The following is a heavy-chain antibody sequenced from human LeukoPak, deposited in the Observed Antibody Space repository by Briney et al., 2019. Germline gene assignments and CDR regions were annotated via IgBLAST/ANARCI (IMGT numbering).Heavy chain of an antibody. CDR3: AKAPEWLSYIDY. CDR2: IYSGGST. J-gene: IGHJ4*02. V-gene: IGHV3-53*05. CDR1: GFTVSSNY. D-gene: IGHD3-3*01. Sequence: PGGSLRLSCAASGFTVSSNYMSWVRQAPGKGLEWVSVIYSGGSTYYADSVKGRFTISRDNSKNTLYLQMNSLRAEDTAVYYCAKAPEWLSYIDYWGQGTLVTVSS.